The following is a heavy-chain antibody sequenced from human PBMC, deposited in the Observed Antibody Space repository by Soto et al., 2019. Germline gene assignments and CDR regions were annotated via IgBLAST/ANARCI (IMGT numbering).Heavy chain of an antibody. Sequence: QVQLQQWGAGLLKPSETLSLTCAVYGGSFSSYYWSWIRQPPGKGLEWIGQINHYGSTDYNPSLKSRVTISVETSKHHFSLRLSSVTAADTAMYYCATHCSSTSCYYTFDPWGQGPLVTVSS. CDR1: GGSFSSYY. CDR2: INHYGST. J-gene: IGHJ5*02. D-gene: IGHD2-2*01. CDR3: ATHCSSTSCYYTFDP. V-gene: IGHV4-34*01.